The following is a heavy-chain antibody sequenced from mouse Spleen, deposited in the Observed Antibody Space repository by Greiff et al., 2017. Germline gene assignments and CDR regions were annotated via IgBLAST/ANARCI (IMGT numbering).Heavy chain of an antibody. CDR3: TRRSAWFAY. CDR1: GYTFTDYE. CDR2: IDPETGGT. V-gene: IGHV1-15*01. J-gene: IGHJ3*01. Sequence: ESGAELVRPGASVTLSCQASGYTFTDYEMHWVKQTPVHGLEWIGAIDPETGGTAYNQKFKGKAILTADKSSSTAYMELRSLTSEDSAVYYCTRRSAWFAYWGQGTLVTVSA.